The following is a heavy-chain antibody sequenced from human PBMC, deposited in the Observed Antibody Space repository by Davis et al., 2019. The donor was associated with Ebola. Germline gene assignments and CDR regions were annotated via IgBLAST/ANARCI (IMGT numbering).Heavy chain of an antibody. CDR3: ARTGSGWYGAFDI. CDR1: GGSFSGYY. CDR2: INHSGST. D-gene: IGHD6-19*01. V-gene: IGHV4-34*01. J-gene: IGHJ3*02. Sequence: MPSETLSLTCAVYGGSFSGYYWSWIRQPPGKGLEWIGEINHSGSTNYNPSLKSRVTISVDKSKNQFSLKLSSVTAADTAVYYCARTGSGWYGAFDIWGQGTMVTVSS.